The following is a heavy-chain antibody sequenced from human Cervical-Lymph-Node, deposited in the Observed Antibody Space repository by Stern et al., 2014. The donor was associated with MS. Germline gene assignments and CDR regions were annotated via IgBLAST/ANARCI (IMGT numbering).Heavy chain of an antibody. V-gene: IGHV4-31*03. CDR2: SYHSGST. CDR1: GGSISTVGYY. CDR3: ARSDRPWGSFDY. Sequence: VQLVESGPGLVKPSQTLSLTCSVSGGSISTVGYYWTWIRQHPGKGLEWIGYSYHSGSTYYNPSLKRRASISVDTSKNQFSLNVTSVTAADTALYYCARSDRPWGSFDYWGQGTLVTVSS. D-gene: IGHD3-10*01. J-gene: IGHJ4*02.